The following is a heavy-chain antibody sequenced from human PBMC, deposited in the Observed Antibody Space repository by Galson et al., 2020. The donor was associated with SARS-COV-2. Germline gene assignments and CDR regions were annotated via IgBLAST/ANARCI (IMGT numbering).Heavy chain of an antibody. CDR3: ARSYFYGDYVEYAFDI. CDR1: GYTFTSYA. D-gene: IGHD4-17*01. J-gene: IGHJ3*02. Sequence: ASVKVSCKASGYTFTSYAMNWVRQAPGQGLDWMGWINTNTGNPTYAQGFTGRFVFSFDTSVSTAYLQLSSLKAEDTAVYYCARSYFYGDYVEYAFDIWGQGTMVTVSS. CDR2: INTNTGNP. V-gene: IGHV7-4-1*02.